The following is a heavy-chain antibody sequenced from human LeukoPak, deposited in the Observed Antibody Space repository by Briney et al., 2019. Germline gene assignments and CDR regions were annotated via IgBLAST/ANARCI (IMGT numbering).Heavy chain of an antibody. J-gene: IGHJ6*02. CDR3: AKDLEYSGHYYGMDV. V-gene: IGHV3-9*01. CDR1: GFTFDDYA. Sequence: GRSLRLSCAASGFTFDDYAMHWVRQAPGKGLEWVSGISWNSGSIGYADSVKGRFTISRDNAKNSLYLQMNSLRAEDTALYYCAKDLEYSGHYYGMDVWGQGTTVTVSS. D-gene: IGHD2/OR15-2a*01. CDR2: ISWNSGSI.